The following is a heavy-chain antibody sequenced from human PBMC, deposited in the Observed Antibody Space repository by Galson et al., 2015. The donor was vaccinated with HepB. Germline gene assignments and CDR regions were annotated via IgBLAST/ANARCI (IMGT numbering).Heavy chain of an antibody. CDR3: AREIGSYFDY. D-gene: IGHD1-26*01. CDR2: INAGNGNI. Sequence: SVKVSCKASGYTFTDYTVHWVRQAPGQGLEWMGWINAGNGNIKYSQKFQGRFTITRDTSAITAYMELSSLRSDDTAVYYCAREIGSYFDYWGQGTLVTVSS. V-gene: IGHV1-3*01. J-gene: IGHJ4*02. CDR1: GYTFTDYT.